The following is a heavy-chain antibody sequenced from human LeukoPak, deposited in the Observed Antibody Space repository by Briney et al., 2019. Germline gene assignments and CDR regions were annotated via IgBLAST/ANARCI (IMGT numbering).Heavy chain of an antibody. J-gene: IGHJ4*02. V-gene: IGHV4-61*01. CDR1: GASVSSGSYY. Sequence: SETLSLTCTVSGASVSSGSYYWSWIRQPPGKGLEWIGYIYYSGSTNYNPSLKSRVTISVDTSKNQFSLKLSSVTAADTAVYYCARGSRGYTCGWGQGTLVTVSS. CDR2: IYYSGST. CDR3: ARGSRGYTCG. D-gene: IGHD5-18*01.